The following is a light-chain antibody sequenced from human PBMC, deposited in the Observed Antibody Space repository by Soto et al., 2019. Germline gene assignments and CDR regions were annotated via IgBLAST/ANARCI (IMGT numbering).Light chain of an antibody. CDR1: QSLSSNY. Sequence: EIVLTQSPGTLSLSPGERVTLSCRASQSLSSNYLAWYQQKPGQAPRLLIYGASSRATGIPDRFSGSGSGTDLTLTISRLEPEDFAVYYCQQYGSSPPDTFGQGTRLEIK. V-gene: IGKV3-20*01. CDR2: GAS. CDR3: QQYGSSPPDT. J-gene: IGKJ5*01.